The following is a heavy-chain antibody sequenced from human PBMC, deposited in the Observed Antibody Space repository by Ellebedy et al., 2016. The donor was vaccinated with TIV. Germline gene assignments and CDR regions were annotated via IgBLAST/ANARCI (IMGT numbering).Heavy chain of an antibody. Sequence: GSLRLSXTVSGGSISSSNNYWAWIRQPPGKGLEWIGSIYYSGSTYYNPSLKSRVTISVDTSKNQFSLKLSSVTAADTAVHYCARLSYSSSSGDNYYGMDVWGQGTTVTVSS. J-gene: IGHJ6*02. CDR3: ARLSYSSSSGDNYYGMDV. CDR2: IYYSGST. D-gene: IGHD6-6*01. V-gene: IGHV4-39*01. CDR1: GGSISSSNNY.